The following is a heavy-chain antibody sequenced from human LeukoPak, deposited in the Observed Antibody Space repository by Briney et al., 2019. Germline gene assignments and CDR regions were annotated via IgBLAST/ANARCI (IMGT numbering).Heavy chain of an antibody. CDR1: GFTFSSYA. Sequence: PGRSLRLSCAASGFTFSSYAMHWVRQAPGKGLEWVAVISYDGSNKYYADSVKGRFTISRDNSKNTLYLQMNSLRAEDTAVYYCAKGSTTGVYWGQGTLVTVSS. CDR2: ISYDGSNK. V-gene: IGHV3-30-3*01. D-gene: IGHD4-17*01. J-gene: IGHJ4*02. CDR3: AKGSTTGVY.